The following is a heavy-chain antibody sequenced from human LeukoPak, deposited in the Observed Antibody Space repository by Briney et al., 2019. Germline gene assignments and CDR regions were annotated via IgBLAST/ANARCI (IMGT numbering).Heavy chain of an antibody. CDR3: ARDRPGYSYGYGLKY. D-gene: IGHD5-18*01. J-gene: IGHJ4*02. V-gene: IGHV4-38-2*02. CDR1: GYSISSGYY. Sequence: SETLSLTCTVSGYSISSGYYWGWIRQPPGKGLEWIGSIYHSGSTYYNPSLKSRVTISVDTSKNQFSLKLSSVTAADTGVYYCARDRPGYSYGYGLKYWGQGTLVTVSS. CDR2: IYHSGST.